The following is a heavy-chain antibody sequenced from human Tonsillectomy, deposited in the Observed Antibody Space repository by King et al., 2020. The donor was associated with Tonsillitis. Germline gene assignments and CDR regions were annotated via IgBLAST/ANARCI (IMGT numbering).Heavy chain of an antibody. CDR2: IIPIFGTA. V-gene: IGHV1-69*01. Sequence: VQLVQSGAEVKKPGSSVKVSCKASGGTFSSYAISWVRQAPGQGLEWMGGIIPIFGTANYAQKFQGRVTITADESTSTAYMELSSLRSEDTAVYYCAGPLSLPGLYYYYYGMDVWGQGTTVTVSS. CDR3: AGPLSLPGLYYYYYGMDV. J-gene: IGHJ6*02. CDR1: GGTFSSYA.